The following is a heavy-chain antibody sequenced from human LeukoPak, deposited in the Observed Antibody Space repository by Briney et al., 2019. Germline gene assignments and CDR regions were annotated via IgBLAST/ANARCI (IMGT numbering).Heavy chain of an antibody. J-gene: IGHJ5*02. CDR3: AREDNDSSWYGSWFDP. CDR1: GYTFTSYG. D-gene: IGHD6-13*01. V-gene: IGHV1-18*01. CDR2: ISAYNGNT. Sequence: ASVKVSCKASGYTFTSYGISWVRQAPGQGLEWMGWISAYNGNTNYAQKLQGRVTMTTDTSTSTAYMELRSLRSDDTAVYYCAREDNDSSWYGSWFDPWGQGTLVTVSS.